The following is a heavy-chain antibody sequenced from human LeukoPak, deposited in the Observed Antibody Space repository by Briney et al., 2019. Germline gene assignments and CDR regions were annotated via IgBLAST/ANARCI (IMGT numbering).Heavy chain of an antibody. Sequence: GGSLRLSCAASGFSFSTFGMHWVRQTPGKGLEWVSHISKDESNKYYADSVKGRFTVSRDTSKNTLFLQMNSLRAEDTAVYYCANGDGFDYWGQGTLVTVSS. CDR3: ANGDGFDY. D-gene: IGHD5-24*01. CDR2: ISKDESNK. V-gene: IGHV3-33*05. CDR1: GFSFSTFG. J-gene: IGHJ4*02.